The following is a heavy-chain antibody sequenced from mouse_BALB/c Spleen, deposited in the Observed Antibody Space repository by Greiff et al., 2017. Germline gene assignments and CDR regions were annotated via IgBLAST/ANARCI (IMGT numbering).Heavy chain of an antibody. CDR3: TRDDGNYY. D-gene: IGHD2-1*01. CDR2: IYPSDSYT. CDR1: GYTFTSYW. J-gene: IGHJ2*01. Sequence: QVQLQQPGAELVRPGASVKLSCKASGYTFTSYWINWVKQRPGQGLEWIGNIYPSDSYTNYNQKFKDKATLTVDKSSSTAYMQLSSPTSEDSAVYYCTRDDGNYYWGQGTTLTVSS. V-gene: IGHV1-69*02.